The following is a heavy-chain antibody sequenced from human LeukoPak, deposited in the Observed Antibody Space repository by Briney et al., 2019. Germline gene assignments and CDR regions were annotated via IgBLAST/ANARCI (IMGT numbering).Heavy chain of an antibody. CDR1: GFTFGSYS. D-gene: IGHD3-22*01. V-gene: IGHV3-48*04. J-gene: IGHJ4*02. Sequence: GGSLRLSCAASGFTFGSYSMNWARQAPGKGLEWVSYISYSSSTIYYADSVKGRFTISRDNAKNSLYLQMNSLRAEDTAVYYCAREPAHYYDSSGYHDYWGQGTLVTVSS. CDR3: AREPAHYYDSSGYHDY. CDR2: ISYSSSTI.